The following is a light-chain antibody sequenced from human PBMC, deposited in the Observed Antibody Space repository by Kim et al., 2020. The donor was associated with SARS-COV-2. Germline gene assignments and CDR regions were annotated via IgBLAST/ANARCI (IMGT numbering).Light chain of an antibody. J-gene: IGKJ3*01. Sequence: SPGESATLPCRASQSVGRNLACYQQKPGRAPRLVIYGASTRATGVPARFSGSGYGTEFTLTISSLQSEDFAVYYCQQYNNWPPLTFGPGTRVDIK. CDR2: GAS. CDR1: QSVGRN. CDR3: QQYNNWPPLT. V-gene: IGKV3-15*01.